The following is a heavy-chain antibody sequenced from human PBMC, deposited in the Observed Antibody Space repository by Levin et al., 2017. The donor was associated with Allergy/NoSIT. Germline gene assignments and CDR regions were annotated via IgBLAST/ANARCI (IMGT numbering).Heavy chain of an antibody. CDR1: GFTFSSYS. V-gene: IGHV3-48*01. CDR2: ISSSSSTI. CDR3: ARDSEATSRWYQLLYYPLYAFDI. Sequence: GGSLRLSCAASGFTFSSYSMNWVRQAPGKGLEWVSYISSSSSTIYYADSVKGRFTISRDNAKNSLYLQMNSLRAEDTAVYYCARDSEATSRWYQLLYYPLYAFDIWGQGTMVTVSS. D-gene: IGHD2-2*02. J-gene: IGHJ3*02.